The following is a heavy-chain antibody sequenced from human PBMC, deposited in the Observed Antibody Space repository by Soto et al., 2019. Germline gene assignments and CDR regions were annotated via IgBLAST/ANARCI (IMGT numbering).Heavy chain of an antibody. Sequence: PSETLSLTCTVSGGSINSGGYNWSWIRQHPGKGLEWIGNIYYSGSTYYNPSLKSRVTISVDTSKNQFSLKLSAVTAADTSGYYCASEVTMVRGVMVGWFDHWGQGTLVTVSS. CDR3: ASEVTMVRGVMVGWFDH. V-gene: IGHV4-31*03. CDR1: GGSINSGGYN. CDR2: IYYSGST. J-gene: IGHJ5*02. D-gene: IGHD3-10*01.